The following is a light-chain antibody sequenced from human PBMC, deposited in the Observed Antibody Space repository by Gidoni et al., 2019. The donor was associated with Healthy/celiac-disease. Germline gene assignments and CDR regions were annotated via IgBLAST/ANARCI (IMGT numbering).Light chain of an antibody. CDR3: AAWDDSLSGNWV. CDR2: RNN. V-gene: IGLV1-47*01. CDR1: SSNNGSNY. Sequence: SVLTQPPSASGTPGQRVTISCSGSSSNNGSNYVSWYQQLPGTAPKLLIYRNNQRPSGVPDRFSGSKSGTSASLAISGLRSEDEADYYCAAWDDSLSGNWVFGGGTKLTVL. J-gene: IGLJ3*02.